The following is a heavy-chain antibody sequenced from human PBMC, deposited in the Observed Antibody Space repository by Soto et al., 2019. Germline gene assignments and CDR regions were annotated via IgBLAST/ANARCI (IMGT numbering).Heavy chain of an antibody. CDR1: GYTFTSYG. CDR2: ISAYNGNT. J-gene: IGHJ3*02. CDR3: ARDLRYHWNDAPDI. Sequence: ASVKVSCKASGYTFTSYGISWVRQAPGQGLEWMGWISAYNGNTNYAQKLQGRVTMTTDTSTSTAYMELRSLRSDDTAVYYCARDLRYHWNDAPDIWGQGTMVTVSS. D-gene: IGHD1-1*01. V-gene: IGHV1-18*01.